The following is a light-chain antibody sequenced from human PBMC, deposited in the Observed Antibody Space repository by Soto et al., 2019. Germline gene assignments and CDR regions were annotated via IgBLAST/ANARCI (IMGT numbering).Light chain of an antibody. CDR3: QQYNNWPRT. CDR1: QSVSSD. Sequence: EIVMTQPPATLSVSPGERVTLSCRASQSVSSDLAWYQQKPGQAPRLLFYTASNRATGIPARFSGSGSGTEFTLTISSLQSEDFAVYYCQQYNNWPRTFGQGTKVDNK. J-gene: IGKJ1*01. CDR2: TAS. V-gene: IGKV3-15*01.